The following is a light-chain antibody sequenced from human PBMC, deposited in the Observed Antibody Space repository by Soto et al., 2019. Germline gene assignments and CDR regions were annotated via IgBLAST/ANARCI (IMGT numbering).Light chain of an antibody. CDR1: SSDIGGYNY. CDR3: SSYTSSSTLV. V-gene: IGLV2-14*01. Sequence: QSVLTQPASVSGSPGQSISISCTGTSSDIGGYNYVSWYQQHPGKAPKLMICDVSNRPSGVSSRFSASKSGNTASLTISGLQAEDEADYYCSSYTSSSTLVFGGGTKVTVL. J-gene: IGLJ3*02. CDR2: DVS.